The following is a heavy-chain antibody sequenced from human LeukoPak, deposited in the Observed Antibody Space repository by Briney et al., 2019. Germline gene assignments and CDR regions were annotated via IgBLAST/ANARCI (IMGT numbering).Heavy chain of an antibody. V-gene: IGHV4-34*01. CDR3: ARGFEDYYGSGSYPNWFDP. CDR1: GGSFSGYY. D-gene: IGHD3-10*01. Sequence: SETLSLTCAVYGGSFSGYYWSWIRQPPGKGLEWLGEINHSGSTNYNPSLKSRVTISVDTSKNQFSLKLSSVTAAGTAVYYCARGFEDYYGSGSYPNWFDPWGQGTLVTVSS. CDR2: INHSGST. J-gene: IGHJ5*02.